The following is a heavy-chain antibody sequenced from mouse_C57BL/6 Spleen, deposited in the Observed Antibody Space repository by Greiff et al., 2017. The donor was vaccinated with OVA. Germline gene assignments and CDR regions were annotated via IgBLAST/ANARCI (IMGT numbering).Heavy chain of an antibody. CDR2: IDPSDSYT. CDR3: ARFGDYDDAMDY. D-gene: IGHD2-4*01. CDR1: GYTFTSYW. V-gene: IGHV1-69*01. Sequence: QVQLKQPGAELVMPGASVKLSCKASGYTFTSYWMHWVKQRPGQGLEWIGEIDPSDSYTNYNQKFKGKSTLTVDKSSSTAYMQLSSLTSEESAVYYCARFGDYDDAMDYWGQGTSVTVSS. J-gene: IGHJ4*01.